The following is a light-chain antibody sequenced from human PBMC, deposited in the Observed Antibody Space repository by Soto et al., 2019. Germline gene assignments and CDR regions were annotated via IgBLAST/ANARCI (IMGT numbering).Light chain of an antibody. J-gene: IGKJ2*01. V-gene: IGKV3-15*01. Sequence: EIVMTQSPATLSVSPGERATISCSASQSISSSIACHQQKPGQAPRLIIYGASTRATGIPAQFSGSGPGTDFSLTISSLQSEDCACYYCQQYHNGPTYTLGQGTKLEIK. CDR2: GAS. CDR1: QSISSS. CDR3: QQYHNGPTYT.